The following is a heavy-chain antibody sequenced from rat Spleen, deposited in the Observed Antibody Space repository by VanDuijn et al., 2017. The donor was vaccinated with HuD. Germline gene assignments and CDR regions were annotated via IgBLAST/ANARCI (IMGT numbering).Heavy chain of an antibody. D-gene: IGHD1-2*01. V-gene: IGHV5-25*01. CDR1: GFSFSSFA. CDR2: MTSGGSNA. CDR3: AKNIYSSSYIYYFDY. Sequence: EVQLVESGGGLVQPGRSLKLSCAASGFSFSSFAMAWVRQAPKKGLEWVATMTSGGSNAYYPDSVKGRFTISRDNAKSTLYLQMDSLRSEDTATYYCAKNIYSSSYIYYFDYWGQGVMVTVSS. J-gene: IGHJ2*01.